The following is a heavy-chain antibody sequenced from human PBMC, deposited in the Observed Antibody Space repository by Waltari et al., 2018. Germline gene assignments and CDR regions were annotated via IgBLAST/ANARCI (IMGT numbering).Heavy chain of an antibody. V-gene: IGHV3-53*01. CDR3: ARGVIGSRGSAFDI. J-gene: IGHJ3*02. D-gene: IGHD6-19*01. CDR1: GFTVSSHY. CDR2: IYSGGST. Sequence: EVQLVESGGGLIQPGGSLRLSCAASGFTVSSHYMSWVRQAPGKGLEWVSVIYSGGSTYYADSVKGRFTISRDNSKNTLYLQMNSLRAEDTAVYYCARGVIGSRGSAFDIWGQGTMVTVSS.